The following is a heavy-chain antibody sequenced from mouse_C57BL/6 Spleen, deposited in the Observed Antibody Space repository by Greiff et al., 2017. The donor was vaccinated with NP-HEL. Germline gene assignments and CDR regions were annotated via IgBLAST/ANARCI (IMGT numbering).Heavy chain of an antibody. CDR1: GYSFTGYY. V-gene: IGHV1-42*01. Sequence: EVMLVESGPELVKPGASVKISCKASGYSFTGYYMNWVKQSPEKSLEWIGEINPSTGGTTYNQKFKAKATLTVDKSSSTAYMQLKSLTSEDSAVYYCARKGATEVLDYWGQGTTLTVSS. CDR3: ARKGATEVLDY. CDR2: INPSTGGT. J-gene: IGHJ2*01.